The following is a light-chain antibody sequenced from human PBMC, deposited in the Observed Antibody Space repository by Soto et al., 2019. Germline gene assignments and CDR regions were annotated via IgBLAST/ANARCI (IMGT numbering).Light chain of an antibody. CDR2: AAS. CDR3: QQYPMYPLT. J-gene: IGKJ4*01. V-gene: IGKV1D-16*01. CDR1: QDINSY. Sequence: DVQMTQSPSSLSASVGDRVTITCRASQDINSYLAWYQQKPGNAPKSLIYAASSLQTGVPSRLNGGESGTDFTLTISNLQPEDSATHCCQQYPMYPLTFGGGTKVEIK.